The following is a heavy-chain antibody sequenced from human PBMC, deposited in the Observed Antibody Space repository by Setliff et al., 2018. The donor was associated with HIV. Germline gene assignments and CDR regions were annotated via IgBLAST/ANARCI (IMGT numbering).Heavy chain of an antibody. CDR1: GYTFSRYA. D-gene: IGHD3-10*01. CDR2: INAGNGNT. Sequence: ASVKVSCKASGYTFSRYAMHWVRQAPGQRLEWMGWINAGNGNTKYSQKFQGRVSIARDTSASTAYMELSSLRSEDTAVYYCASLDGSESPYIYYYYMDVWGKGTAVTVSS. V-gene: IGHV1-3*01. CDR3: ASLDGSESPYIYYYYMDV. J-gene: IGHJ6*03.